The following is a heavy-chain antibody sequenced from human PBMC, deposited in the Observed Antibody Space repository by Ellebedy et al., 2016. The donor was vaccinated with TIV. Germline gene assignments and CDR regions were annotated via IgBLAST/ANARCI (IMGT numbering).Heavy chain of an antibody. CDR2: IWSDGNNR. D-gene: IGHD4-17*01. CDR1: RFIFSNYG. CDR3: ARDPTLTTYRPYYCDY. Sequence: GESLKISCVGTRFIFSNYGMHWVRQAPGKGLEWVAVIWSDGNNRYYGDSMEGRFTISRDNSKNTLYLQMNSLRAEDTAVYYCARDPTLTTYRPYYCDYWGQGTLVTVSS. V-gene: IGHV3-33*01. J-gene: IGHJ4*02.